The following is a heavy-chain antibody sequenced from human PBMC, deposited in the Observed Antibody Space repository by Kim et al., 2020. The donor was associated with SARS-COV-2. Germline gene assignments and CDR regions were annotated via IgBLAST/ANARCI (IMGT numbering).Heavy chain of an antibody. D-gene: IGHD6-13*01. Sequence: GGSLRLSCAASGFTFSSYGMHWVRQAPGKGLEWVAVISNDGSNKYYADSVKGRFTISRDNSKNTLYLQMNSLRAEDTAVYYCAREGRYSSSWDHYYGMDVWGQGTTVTVSS. V-gene: IGHV3-33*05. CDR3: AREGRYSSSWDHYYGMDV. CDR1: GFTFSSYG. CDR2: ISNDGSNK. J-gene: IGHJ6*02.